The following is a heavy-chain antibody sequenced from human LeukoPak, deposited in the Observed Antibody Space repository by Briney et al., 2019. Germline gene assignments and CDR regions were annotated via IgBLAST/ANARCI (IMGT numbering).Heavy chain of an antibody. V-gene: IGHV3-7*01. Sequence: PGESLRLSCAASGFTFSSYWMSWVRQAPGKGLEWVANIKQDGSEKYYVDSVKGRFTISRDKAKNSLYLQMYSLRADDTAVYYCARASTHYYDSSGYYYWGQGTLVTVSS. J-gene: IGHJ4*02. CDR3: ARASTHYYDSSGYYY. D-gene: IGHD3-22*01. CDR1: GFTFSSYW. CDR2: IKQDGSEK.